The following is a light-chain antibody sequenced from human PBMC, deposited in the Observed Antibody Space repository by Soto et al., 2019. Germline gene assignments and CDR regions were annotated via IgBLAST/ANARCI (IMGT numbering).Light chain of an antibody. J-gene: IGLJ2*01. Sequence: QAVVTQPPSVSGAPGQRVTISCTGTGSNIGAGYDVHWYQHLPGTAPTLLMYANNNRPSGVPDRFSGSKSGTSASLAITGLQAEDEADYYCQSYDSGLGGSVFGGGTKVTVL. V-gene: IGLV1-40*01. CDR2: ANN. CDR1: GSNIGAGYD. CDR3: QSYDSGLGGSV.